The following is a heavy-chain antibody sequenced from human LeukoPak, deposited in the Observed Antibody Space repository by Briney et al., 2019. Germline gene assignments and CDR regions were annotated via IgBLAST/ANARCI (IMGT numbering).Heavy chain of an antibody. J-gene: IGHJ3*02. CDR2: INSDGSSI. V-gene: IGHV3-74*01. D-gene: IGHD6-19*01. CDR3: ARGWIAVAGTNAFDI. CDR1: GFTFSSHW. Sequence: GGSLRLSCAASGFTFSSHWMHWVRQAPGKGLVWVSRINSDGSSISYADSVKGRFTISRDNSKNTLYLQMNSLRAEDTAVYYCARGWIAVAGTNAFDIWGQGTMVTVSS.